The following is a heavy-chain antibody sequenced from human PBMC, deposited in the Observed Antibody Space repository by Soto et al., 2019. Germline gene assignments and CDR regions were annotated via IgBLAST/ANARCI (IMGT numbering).Heavy chain of an antibody. V-gene: IGHV3-33*01. CDR3: ARAWWKGCSSTSCPFDY. CDR1: GVIFSGYG. J-gene: IGHJ4*02. D-gene: IGHD2-2*01. CDR2: IRFDGSNI. Sequence: GGSLRLSCVAPGVIFSGYGMHWVRQAPGKGLEWVAVIRFDGSNIYYADSVKGRFTISRDNSKNTLYLQMNSLRAEDTAVYYCARAWWKGCSSTSCPFDYWGPGTLVTVSS.